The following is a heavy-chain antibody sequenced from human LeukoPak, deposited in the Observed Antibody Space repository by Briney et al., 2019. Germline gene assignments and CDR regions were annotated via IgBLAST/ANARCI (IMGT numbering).Heavy chain of an antibody. Sequence: GGSLRLSCAASGFTVSSNYMSWVRQAPGKGLEWVSGISGSDGGRTYYADSVKGRFTISRDNSKNTLYLQMNSLRGEDTAVYYCAKVGQAAAGTRFYFDYWGQGTLVTVSS. CDR1: GFTVSSNY. V-gene: IGHV3-23*01. J-gene: IGHJ4*02. CDR3: AKVGQAAAGTRFYFDY. D-gene: IGHD6-13*01. CDR2: ISGSDGGRT.